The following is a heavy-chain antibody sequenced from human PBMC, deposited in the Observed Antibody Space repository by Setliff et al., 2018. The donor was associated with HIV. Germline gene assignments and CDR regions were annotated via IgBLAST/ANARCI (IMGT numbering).Heavy chain of an antibody. J-gene: IGHJ3*02. CDR1: GGSVSSRGYY. V-gene: IGHV4-39*02. Sequence: SETLSLTCTVSGGSVSSRGYYWGWIRQPPGKGPEWIANILYGGNTYYNPSLKSRVTISVDMSKNHFSLKLNSVTAADTAVYFCARPTTGVGGGAAFDIWGQGTMVTVSS. CDR2: ILYGGNT. CDR3: ARPTTGVGGGAAFDI. D-gene: IGHD2-8*01.